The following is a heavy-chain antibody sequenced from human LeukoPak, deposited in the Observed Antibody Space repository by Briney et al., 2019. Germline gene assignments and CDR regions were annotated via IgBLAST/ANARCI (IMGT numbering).Heavy chain of an antibody. V-gene: IGHV4-34*01. CDR3: ARCFMCSGWYIEGYFDY. Sequence: PSETLSLTCAVYGGSFSGYYWSWIRQPPGKGLEWIGEINHSGSTNYNPSLKSRVTISVDTSKNQFSLELSSVTAADTAVYYCARCFMCSGWYIEGYFDYWGQGTLVTVSS. J-gene: IGHJ4*02. CDR1: GGSFSGYY. CDR2: INHSGST. D-gene: IGHD6-19*01.